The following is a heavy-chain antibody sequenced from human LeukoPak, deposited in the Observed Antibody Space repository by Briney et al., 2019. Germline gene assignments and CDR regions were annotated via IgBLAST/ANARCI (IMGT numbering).Heavy chain of an antibody. J-gene: IGHJ4*02. CDR1: GFTFSDFH. CDR2: ITNSGSDI. CDR3: ACPYRSRFDY. D-gene: IGHD6-13*01. Sequence: GGSLRLSCVVSGFTFSDFHMSWLRQAPGKGLEWISYITNSGSDIEYADSVKGRFTISWDNAKKSPYLEMNTLRAEDTAIYYCACPYRSRFDYWGQGTLVTVSS. V-gene: IGHV3-11*01.